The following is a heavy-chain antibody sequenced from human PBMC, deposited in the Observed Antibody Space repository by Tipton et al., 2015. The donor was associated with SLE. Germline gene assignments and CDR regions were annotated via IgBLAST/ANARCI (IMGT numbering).Heavy chain of an antibody. J-gene: IGHJ6*03. Sequence: TLSLTCTVSGGSISSYYWSWIRQPPGKGLEWIGSIYYSGSTYYNPSLKSRVTISVDTSKNQFSLKLSSVTAADTAVYYCARPDNYMDVWGKGTTVTVSS. D-gene: IGHD3-9*01. CDR2: IYYSGST. CDR1: GGSISSYY. CDR3: ARPDNYMDV. V-gene: IGHV4-59*12.